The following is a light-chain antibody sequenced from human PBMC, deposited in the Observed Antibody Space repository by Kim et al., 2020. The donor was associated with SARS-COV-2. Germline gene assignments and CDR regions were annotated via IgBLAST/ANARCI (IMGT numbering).Light chain of an antibody. CDR1: QSVSTY. CDR3: QQRTSWTLT. J-gene: IGKJ5*01. CDR2: DAS. V-gene: IGKV3-11*01. Sequence: LSSGERTTLSCRASQSVSTYLAWYQQKPGQTPRLLNYDASNRATGIPVRFSGSGSGTDFTLNISSLEPEDFAVYYCQQRTSWTLTFGQGTRLEIK.